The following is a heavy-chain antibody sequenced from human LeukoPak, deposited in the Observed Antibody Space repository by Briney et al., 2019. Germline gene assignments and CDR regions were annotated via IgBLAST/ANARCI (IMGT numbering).Heavy chain of an antibody. D-gene: IGHD3-22*01. CDR3: ARDAYYYDSSGYYKSNDY. J-gene: IGHJ4*02. CDR2: ISGRGDNT. Sequence: GGSLRLSCAASRFTFSSYAMSWVRQAPGKGLEWVSAISGRGDNTYYADSVKGQFTISRDNSKNTLYLQMNSLRAEDTAVYYCARDAYYYDSSGYYKSNDYWGQGTLVTVSS. V-gene: IGHV3-23*01. CDR1: RFTFSSYA.